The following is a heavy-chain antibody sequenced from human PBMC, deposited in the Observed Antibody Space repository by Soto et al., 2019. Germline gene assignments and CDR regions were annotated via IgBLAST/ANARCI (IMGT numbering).Heavy chain of an antibody. D-gene: IGHD3-9*01. J-gene: IGHJ6*02. V-gene: IGHV1-69*06. CDR1: GGTFSSCA. Sequence: ASVKVSCKASGGTFSSCAISWVRQAPGQGLEWMGGIIPIFGTANYAQKFQGRVTITADKSTSTAYMELSSLRSEDTAVYYCAXESYWLPQYYYYYGMDVWGQGTTVTVSS. CDR3: AXESYWLPQYYYYYGMDV. CDR2: IIPIFGTA.